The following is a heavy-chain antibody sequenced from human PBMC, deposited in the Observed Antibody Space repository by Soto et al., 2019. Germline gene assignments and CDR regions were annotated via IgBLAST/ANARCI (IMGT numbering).Heavy chain of an antibody. D-gene: IGHD4-17*01. CDR2: VSYSGTT. CDR3: ARGATVTHSDY. V-gene: IGHV4-61*01. CDR1: GVSVNSGSFY. Sequence: QVLLQESGPGLVKPSETLSLTCTVSGVSVNSGSFYWTWIRQPPGKGLEWIGFVSYSGTTKYNASLKSRVLISVDTSRSQISLKVSSVTAADTAVYYCARGATVTHSDYWGQGTLVTVSS. J-gene: IGHJ4*02.